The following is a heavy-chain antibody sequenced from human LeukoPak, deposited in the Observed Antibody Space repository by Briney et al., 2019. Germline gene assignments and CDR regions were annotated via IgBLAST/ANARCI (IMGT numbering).Heavy chain of an antibody. Sequence: PGGSLRLSCAASGFTFSSYSMNWVRQAPGKGLEWVSSISSSSSYIYYADSVKGRFTISRDNAKNSLYLQMNSLRAEDTAVYYCARDLPLSGSYPARHYYFDYWGQGTLVTVSS. CDR3: ARDLPLSGSYPARHYYFDY. D-gene: IGHD1-26*01. CDR1: GFTFSSYS. CDR2: ISSSSSYI. J-gene: IGHJ4*02. V-gene: IGHV3-21*01.